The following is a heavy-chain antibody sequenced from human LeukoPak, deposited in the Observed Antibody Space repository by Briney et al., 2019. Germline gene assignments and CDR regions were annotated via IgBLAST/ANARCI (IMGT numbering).Heavy chain of an antibody. CDR3: AKDGVSYSLVRGGYYFDY. D-gene: IGHD3-10*01. Sequence: GGSLRLSCAASGFTFSSYAMSWVRQAPGKGLEWVSAISGSGGSTYYADSVKGRFTISRDNSKNTLYLQMNSLRAEDTAVYYCAKDGVSYSLVRGGYYFDYWAREPWSPSPQ. CDR2: ISGSGGST. CDR1: GFTFSSYA. V-gene: IGHV3-23*01. J-gene: IGHJ4*02.